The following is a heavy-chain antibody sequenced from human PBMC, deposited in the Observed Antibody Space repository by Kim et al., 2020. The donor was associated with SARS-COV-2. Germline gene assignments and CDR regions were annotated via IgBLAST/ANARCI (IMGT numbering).Heavy chain of an antibody. J-gene: IGHJ6*02. Sequence: ASVKVSCKASGYTFTSYAMHWVRQAPGQRLEWMGWINAGNGNTKYSQKFQGRVTITRDTSASTAYMELSSLRSEDTAVYYCARGPDYDYVWGSSNYYYGMDVWGQGTTVTVSS. CDR3: ARGPDYDYVWGSSNYYYGMDV. CDR2: INAGNGNT. CDR1: GYTFTSYA. D-gene: IGHD3-16*01. V-gene: IGHV1-3*01.